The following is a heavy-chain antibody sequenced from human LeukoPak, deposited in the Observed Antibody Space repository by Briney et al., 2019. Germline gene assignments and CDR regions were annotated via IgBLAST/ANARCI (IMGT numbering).Heavy chain of an antibody. CDR3: AKGNGYSYGRYYFDY. CDR1: GFTFSSYA. V-gene: IGHV3-23*01. J-gene: IGHJ4*02. CDR2: ITASGGNT. D-gene: IGHD5-18*01. Sequence: GGSLKLSCAASGFTFSSYAMGWVRQAPGKGLEWVPAITASGGNTYYADSVKGRFTISRDNSKNTLYLQVNSLRAEDTAVYYCAKGNGYSYGRYYFDYWGQGTLVTVSS.